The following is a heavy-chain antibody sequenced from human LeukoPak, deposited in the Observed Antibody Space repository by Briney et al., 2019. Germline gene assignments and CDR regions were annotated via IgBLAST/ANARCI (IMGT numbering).Heavy chain of an antibody. CDR1: GGSISSGSYY. CDR2: IYTSGST. V-gene: IGHV4-61*02. D-gene: IGHD3-22*01. J-gene: IGHJ3*02. CDR3: ARDLGSYYDSRNAFDI. Sequence: PSETLSLTCTVSGGSISSGSYYWSWIRQPPGKGLEGIGRIYTSGSTNYNPSLKSRVTISVDTSKNQFSLKLSSVTAADTAVYYCARDLGSYYDSRNAFDIWGQGTMVTVSS.